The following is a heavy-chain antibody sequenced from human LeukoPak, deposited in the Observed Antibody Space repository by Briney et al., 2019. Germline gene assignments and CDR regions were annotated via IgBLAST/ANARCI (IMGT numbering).Heavy chain of an antibody. CDR2: IKSKKEGDTT. Sequence: PGGSLRLSCAASGLSFSRYAMHWVRQAPGKGLEWVARIKSKKEGDTTDYIAPVKGRFTISRDDSKNMLYLQMNSLKTEDTGVYYCTTDPRFWGQGTLVTVSS. CDR1: GLSFSRYA. CDR3: TTDPRF. D-gene: IGHD3-3*01. V-gene: IGHV3-15*01. J-gene: IGHJ4*02.